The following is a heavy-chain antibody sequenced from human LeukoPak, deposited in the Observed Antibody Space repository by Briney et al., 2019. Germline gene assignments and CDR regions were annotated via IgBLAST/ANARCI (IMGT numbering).Heavy chain of an antibody. D-gene: IGHD4-17*01. CDR1: GYTFTGYY. V-gene: IGHV1-2*02. Sequence: GASVKVSCKASGYTFTGYYMHWVRQAPGQGLEWMGWINPNSGGTNYAQKFQGRVTMTRDTSISTAYMELSRLRSDDTAVYYCARDTYDYGDWRFDYWGQGTLVTVSS. J-gene: IGHJ4*02. CDR2: INPNSGGT. CDR3: ARDTYDYGDWRFDY.